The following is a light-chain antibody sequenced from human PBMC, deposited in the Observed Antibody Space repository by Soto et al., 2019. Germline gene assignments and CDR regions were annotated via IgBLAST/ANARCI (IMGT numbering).Light chain of an antibody. CDR1: QSVSSTY. Sequence: EVVLTQSPGTLSVSPGERATLSCRASQSVSSTYLAWYQQKPGQAPRLLIYGASGRATGIPDRFSGSGSGTDFTLTITRLEPEDFAVYYCQQYYSSPWTFGQGTKVDIK. CDR3: QQYYSSPWT. V-gene: IGKV3-20*01. CDR2: GAS. J-gene: IGKJ1*01.